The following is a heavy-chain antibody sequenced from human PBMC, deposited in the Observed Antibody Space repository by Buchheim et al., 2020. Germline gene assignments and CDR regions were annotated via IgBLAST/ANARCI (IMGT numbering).Heavy chain of an antibody. D-gene: IGHD3-9*01. CDR1: GGSINNYY. CDR2: IYASGST. CDR3: ARAPHYDILTAFDY. V-gene: IGHV4-59*01. J-gene: IGHJ4*02. Sequence: VQLQESGPGLVKPSETLSLSCTVSGGSINNYYWTWIRQSPGKGLEWFGYIYASGSTTYKPSFERRVTISLDSPKKRLSLKLDSVTAADTAVYYCARAPHYDILTAFDYWGQG.